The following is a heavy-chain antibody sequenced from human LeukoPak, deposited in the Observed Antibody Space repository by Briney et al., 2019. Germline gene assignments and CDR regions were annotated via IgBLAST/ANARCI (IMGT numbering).Heavy chain of an antibody. J-gene: IGHJ3*02. V-gene: IGHV3-66*02. CDR1: GFTFSSYE. CDR3: ARDLAFDI. CDR2: IYSGGSR. Sequence: PGGSLRLSCAASGFTFSSYEMNWVRQAPGKGLEWVSVIYSGGSRYYADSVKGRFTISRDNSKNTLYLQTNSLRAEDTAVYYCARDLAFDIWGQGTMVTVSS.